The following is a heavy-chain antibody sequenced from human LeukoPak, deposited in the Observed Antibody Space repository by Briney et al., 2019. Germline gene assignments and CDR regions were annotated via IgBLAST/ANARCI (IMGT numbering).Heavy chain of an antibody. CDR1: GITLSNYG. Sequence: GRSLRLSCAVSGITLSNYGMSWVRQAPGKGLEWVAGISDSGGRTNYADSVKGRFTISRDNPKNTLYLHMNSLRAEDTAMYYCARDVAGAGSHWGHGTLVTVSS. D-gene: IGHD6-19*01. J-gene: IGHJ4*01. CDR3: ARDVAGAGSH. V-gene: IGHV3-23*01. CDR2: ISDSGGRT.